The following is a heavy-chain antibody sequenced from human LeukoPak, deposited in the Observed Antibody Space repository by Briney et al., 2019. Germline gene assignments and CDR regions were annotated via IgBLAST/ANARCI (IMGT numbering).Heavy chain of an antibody. D-gene: IGHD4-17*01. J-gene: IGHJ4*02. CDR2: IDSSGITI. Sequence: GGSLRLSCAGSGFPFSSYEMNWLRQAPGKGLEWVSHIDSSGITIYYGDSVKGRFTISRDNAKNSIYLQMDSLRVEDTAIYYCARDSVGDLLDYWGQGSLVTVSS. CDR3: ARDSVGDLLDY. CDR1: GFPFSSYE. V-gene: IGHV3-48*03.